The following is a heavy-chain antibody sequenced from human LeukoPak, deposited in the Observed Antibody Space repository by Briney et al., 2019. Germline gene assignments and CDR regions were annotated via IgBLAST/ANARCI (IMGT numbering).Heavy chain of an antibody. J-gene: IGHJ4*02. V-gene: IGHV3-53*05. CDR3: AKSPRSSSWVYYFDY. Sequence: GGSLRLSCAASGFTVSINYMSWVRQAPGKGLDWVSVLYGDGTTYYADSVKGRFTISRDTSKNTLYLQMNSLRAEDTAVYYCAKSPRSSSWVYYFDYWGQGTLVTVSS. D-gene: IGHD6-13*01. CDR1: GFTVSINY. CDR2: LYGDGTT.